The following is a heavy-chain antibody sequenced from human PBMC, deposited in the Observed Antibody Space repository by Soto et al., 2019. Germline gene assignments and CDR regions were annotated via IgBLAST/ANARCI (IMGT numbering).Heavy chain of an antibody. CDR1: GGSISSYY. CDR2: IYYSGST. D-gene: IGHD6-19*01. Sequence: QVQLQESGPGLVKPSETLSLTCTVSGGSISSYYWSWIRQPPGKGLEWIGYIYYSGSTNYNPSLKSRVTIAGDTSKNQFSLKLSSVTAADTAVYYCARVRWTVAGPGHFDYWGQGTLVTVSS. V-gene: IGHV4-59*01. CDR3: ARVRWTVAGPGHFDY. J-gene: IGHJ4*02.